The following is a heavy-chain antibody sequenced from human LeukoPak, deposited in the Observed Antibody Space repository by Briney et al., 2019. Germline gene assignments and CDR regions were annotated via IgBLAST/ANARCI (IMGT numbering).Heavy chain of an antibody. V-gene: IGHV1-8*01. CDR1: GYTFTSYD. CDR3: AREVGGPFKYYYYYGMDG. D-gene: IGHD2-15*01. CDR2: MNPNSGNT. Sequence: GASVKVSCKASGYTFTSYDINWVGQAPGQGLEWMGWMNPNSGNTGYAQKFQGRVTMTRNTSISTAYMELSSLRSEDTAVYYCAREVGGPFKYYYYYGMDGWGQGTTVTVSS. J-gene: IGHJ6*02.